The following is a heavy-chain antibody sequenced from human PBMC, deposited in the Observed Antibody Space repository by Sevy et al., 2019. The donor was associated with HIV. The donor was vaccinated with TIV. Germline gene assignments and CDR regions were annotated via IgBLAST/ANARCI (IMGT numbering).Heavy chain of an antibody. V-gene: IGHV1-8*01. Sequence: ASVKVSCKASGYTFTSYDINWVRQATGQGLEWMGWMNPNSGNTGYPQKFQGRVTMTRNTSISTAYMELSSLRSEDTAVYYCARGSGSSPYYYYGMDVWGQGTTVTVSS. CDR2: MNPNSGNT. CDR3: ARGSGSSPYYYYGMDV. CDR1: GYTFTSYD. D-gene: IGHD3-10*01. J-gene: IGHJ6*02.